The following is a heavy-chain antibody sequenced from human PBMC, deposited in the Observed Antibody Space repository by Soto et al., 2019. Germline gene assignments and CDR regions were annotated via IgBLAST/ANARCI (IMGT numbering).Heavy chain of an antibody. D-gene: IGHD2-2*02. V-gene: IGHV1-2*02. CDR1: GGTFSSYA. CDR2: INPNSGGT. Sequence: ASVKVSCKASGGTFSSYAISWARQAPGQGLEWMGWINPNSGGTNYAQKFQGRVTMTKDTSISTAYMELSRLRSDDTAVYYCARVDSGYCSSTSCYTPLGMDVWGQGTTVIVSS. J-gene: IGHJ6*02. CDR3: ARVDSGYCSSTSCYTPLGMDV.